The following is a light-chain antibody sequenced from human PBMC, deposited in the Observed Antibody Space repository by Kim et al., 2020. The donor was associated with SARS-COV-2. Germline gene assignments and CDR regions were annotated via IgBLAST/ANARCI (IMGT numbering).Light chain of an antibody. Sequence: DIQMTQSPSSLSASVGDRVTITCQASQDIDYSLNWYQQKPGKAPKLLIFDATNLEPEVPSRFSGTRSGTDFSFTISSLQLEDIATYFCQHYDTLLPPTFGGGTKVDIK. CDR1: QDIDYS. J-gene: IGKJ4*01. CDR3: QHYDTLLPPT. CDR2: DAT. V-gene: IGKV1-33*01.